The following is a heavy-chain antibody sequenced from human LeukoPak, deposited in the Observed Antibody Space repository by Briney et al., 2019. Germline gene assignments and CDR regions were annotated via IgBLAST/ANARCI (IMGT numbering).Heavy chain of an antibody. D-gene: IGHD1-1*01. CDR1: GYTFTGYY. V-gene: IGHV1-2*02. CDR3: APLTYNWNDARGNNWFDP. CDR2: INPNSGGT. Sequence: GASVKVSCKASGYTFTGYYMHWVRQAPGQGLEWMGWINPNSGGTNYAQKFQGRVTMTRDTSISTAYMELSRLRSDDTAVYYCAPLTYNWNDARGNNWFDPWGQGTLVTVSS. J-gene: IGHJ5*02.